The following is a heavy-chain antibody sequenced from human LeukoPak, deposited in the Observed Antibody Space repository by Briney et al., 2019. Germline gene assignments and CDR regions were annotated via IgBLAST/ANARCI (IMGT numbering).Heavy chain of an antibody. D-gene: IGHD1-26*01. CDR1: GFTFSGRY. J-gene: IGHJ6*02. CDR2: SRDRANGYTP. Sequence: GGSLRLSCTASGFTFSGRYMDWVRQAPGKGLEWVGRSRDRANGYTPEYAASVRGRFTISRDDSETSMYLQMNSLKTEDSAVYYCTRGGTSSVAYYYHMDVWGQGTTVTVSS. V-gene: IGHV3-72*01. CDR3: TRGGTSSVAYYYHMDV.